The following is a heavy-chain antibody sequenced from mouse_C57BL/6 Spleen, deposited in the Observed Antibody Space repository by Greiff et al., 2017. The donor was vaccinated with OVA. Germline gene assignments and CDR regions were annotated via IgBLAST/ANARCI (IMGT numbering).Heavy chain of an antibody. CDR2: IYPRSGNT. J-gene: IGHJ2*01. Sequence: QVQLQQSGAELARPGASVKLSCKASGYTFTSYGISWVKQRTGQGLEWIGEIYPRSGNTYYNEKFKGKATLTADKSSSTAYMELRSLTSEDSAVYVCAKGCEYYGSPTYFDYWGQGTTLTVSS. D-gene: IGHD1-1*01. V-gene: IGHV1-81*01. CDR3: AKGCEYYGSPTYFDY. CDR1: GYTFTSYG.